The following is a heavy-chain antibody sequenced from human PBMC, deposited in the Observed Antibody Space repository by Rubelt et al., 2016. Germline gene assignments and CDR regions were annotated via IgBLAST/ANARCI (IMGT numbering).Heavy chain of an antibody. CDR3: ARTEHDAFDI. CDR1: GFTFSSYA. Sequence: VQLVESGGGVVQPGRSLRLSCAASGFTFSSYAMHWVRQAPGKGLEWVSYISSSGSTIYYADSVKGRFTISRDNAKNSLYLQMNSLRAEDTAVYYCARTEHDAFDIWGQGTMVTVSS. V-gene: IGHV3-48*04. D-gene: IGHD1-14*01. J-gene: IGHJ3*02. CDR2: ISSSGSTI.